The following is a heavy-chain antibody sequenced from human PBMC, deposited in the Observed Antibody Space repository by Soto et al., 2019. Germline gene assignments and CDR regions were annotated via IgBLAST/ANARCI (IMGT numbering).Heavy chain of an antibody. Sequence: QVQLQESGPGLVEPSETLSLTCTVSGGSLTNYFWTWIRQSPGKGLEWIAYIRYSGKTDYNPSLKSRVTISLDTPKNQFSLKLTSVTAADTAMYYCARFQYTVVTPFDLWGQGTMLIVSS. CDR3: ARFQYTVVTPFDL. V-gene: IGHV4-59*01. CDR1: GGSLTNYF. CDR2: IRYSGKT. D-gene: IGHD2-21*02. J-gene: IGHJ3*01.